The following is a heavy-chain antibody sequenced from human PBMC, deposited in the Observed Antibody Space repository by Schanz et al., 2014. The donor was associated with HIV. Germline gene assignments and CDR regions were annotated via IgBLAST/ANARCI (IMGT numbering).Heavy chain of an antibody. J-gene: IGHJ4*02. CDR1: GITFTNAW. CDR2: INWNGDTT. D-gene: IGHD2-21*01. CDR3: TREGNYYGGSVPGH. V-gene: IGHV3-23*04. Sequence: EVQLVESGGGLVQPGGSLRLSCAASGITFTNAWMNWVRQAPGKGLEWVAVINWNGDTTYYADSVKGRFTISRDNSNNVLFLHMPPLRAERTATYYCTREGNYYGGSVPGHWGQGALVSVSS.